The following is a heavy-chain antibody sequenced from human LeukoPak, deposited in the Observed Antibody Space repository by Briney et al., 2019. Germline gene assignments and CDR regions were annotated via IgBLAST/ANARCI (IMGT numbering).Heavy chain of an antibody. J-gene: IGHJ4*02. D-gene: IGHD6-13*01. CDR1: GGSFSGYY. CDR2: INHSGST. CDR3: ARGGRIAAAGTGYFDY. Sequence: KTSETLSLTCAVYGGSFSGYYWSWIRQPPGKGLEWIGEINHSGSTNYNPSLKSRVTISVDTSKNQFSLKLSSVTAADTAVYYCARGGRIAAAGTGYFDYWGQGTLVTVSS. V-gene: IGHV4-34*01.